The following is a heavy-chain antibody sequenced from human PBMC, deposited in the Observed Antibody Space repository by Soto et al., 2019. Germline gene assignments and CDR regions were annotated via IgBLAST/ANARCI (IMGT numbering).Heavy chain of an antibody. CDR2: MNPNSGHT. CDR1: GYTFTSYD. Sequence: QVQLVQSGAEVKKPGASVKVSCKASGYTFTSYDINWVRQATGQGLEWMGWMNPNSGHTGYAQKFQGRVTMTRNTSISTAYMELSSLRSEDTAVYYCARGRRWNYYYGMDVWGQGTTVTVSS. J-gene: IGHJ6*02. CDR3: ARGRRWNYYYGMDV. V-gene: IGHV1-8*01.